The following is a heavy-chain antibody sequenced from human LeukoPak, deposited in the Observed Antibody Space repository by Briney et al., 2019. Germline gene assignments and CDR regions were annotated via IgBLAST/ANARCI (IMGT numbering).Heavy chain of an antibody. CDR2: ISSSGGST. CDR3: AKWYYYDSSGYYYGSPDDAFDI. J-gene: IGHJ3*02. CDR1: GFTFSSYA. V-gene: IGHV3-23*01. Sequence: PGGSLRLSCAASGFTFSSYAMSWVRQAPGKGLEWVSAISSSGGSTYYADSVKGRFTISRDNSKNTLYLQMNSLRAEDTAVYYCAKWYYYDSSGYYYGSPDDAFDIWGQGTMVTVSS. D-gene: IGHD3-22*01.